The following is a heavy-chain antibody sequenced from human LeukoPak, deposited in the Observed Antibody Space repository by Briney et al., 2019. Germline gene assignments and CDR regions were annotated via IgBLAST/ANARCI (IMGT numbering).Heavy chain of an antibody. V-gene: IGHV3-21*01. D-gene: IGHD6-19*01. J-gene: IGHJ5*02. CDR3: ARDPGWEQWQNWFDP. CDR2: ISSSSSYI. Sequence: GGSLRLSCAASGFTFRSLSMICVRQAPGKGLEWFSSISSSSSYIYYPDSVTGRFTISKDNAKNSLYLQMNSLRAEDTAVYYCARDPGWEQWQNWFDPWGQGTLVTVSS. CDR1: GFTFRSLS.